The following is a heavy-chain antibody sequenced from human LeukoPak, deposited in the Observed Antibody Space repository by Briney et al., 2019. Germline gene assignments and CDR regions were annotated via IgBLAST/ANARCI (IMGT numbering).Heavy chain of an antibody. D-gene: IGHD3-10*01. Sequence: GGSLRLSCAASGFTFSSYGMHWVRQAPGKGLEWVAFIRYDGSNKYYADSVKGRFTISGDNSKNTLYLQINSLRAEDTAVYYCADLGVFDYWGQGTLVTVSS. CDR2: IRYDGSNK. V-gene: IGHV3-30*02. CDR3: ADLGVFDY. J-gene: IGHJ4*02. CDR1: GFTFSSYG.